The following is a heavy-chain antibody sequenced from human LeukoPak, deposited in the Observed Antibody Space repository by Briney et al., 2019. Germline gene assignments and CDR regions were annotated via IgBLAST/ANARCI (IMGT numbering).Heavy chain of an antibody. CDR2: ISNGGRTT. D-gene: IGHD3-10*01. J-gene: IGHJ4*02. Sequence: GGSLRLSCAASGFTFSSYEMNWLGQAPGKGLEGVAYISNGGRTTYYEDSVRGRITISRDNAKNSMYLQMNSLRDADMAVYYCARDPSGRPPHLDYWGQGTLVTVSS. CDR3: ARDPSGRPPHLDY. CDR1: GFTFSSYE. V-gene: IGHV3-48*03.